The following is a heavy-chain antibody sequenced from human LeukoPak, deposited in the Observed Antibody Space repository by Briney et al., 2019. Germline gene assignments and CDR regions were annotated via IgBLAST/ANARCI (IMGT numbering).Heavy chain of an antibody. J-gene: IGHJ4*02. V-gene: IGHV1-2*02. CDR3: ARDSSSGWNNVAHFDY. CDR1: GYTFTSYG. Sequence: ASVKVSCKASGYTFTSYGISWVRQAPGQGLEWMGWINPNSGGTNYAQKFQGRVTMTRDTSISTAYMELSRLRSDDTAVYYCARDSSSGWNNVAHFDYWGQGTLVTVSS. D-gene: IGHD6-19*01. CDR2: INPNSGGT.